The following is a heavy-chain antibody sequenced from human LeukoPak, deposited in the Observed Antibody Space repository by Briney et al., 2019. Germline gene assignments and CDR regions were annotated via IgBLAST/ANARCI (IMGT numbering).Heavy chain of an antibody. CDR1: GFTFSNYW. V-gene: IGHV3-7*01. D-gene: IGHD6-6*01. Sequence: GGSLRLSCTASGFTFSNYWMSWVRQAPGKGLEWVANIKEDGSEKCYVDSVKGRFTISRDNAKNSLYLQMHSLRVEDTAVYYCARDNPRSSPFPPNFDPWGQGTLVTVSS. CDR3: ARDNPRSSPFPPNFDP. J-gene: IGHJ5*02. CDR2: IKEDGSEK.